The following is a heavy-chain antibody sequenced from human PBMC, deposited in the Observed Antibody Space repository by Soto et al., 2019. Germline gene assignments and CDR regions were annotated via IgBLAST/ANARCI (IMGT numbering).Heavy chain of an antibody. CDR1: GVSMRGYY. CDR2: IYYSGST. CDR3: TKTSGLAITNWFAP. Sequence: SETLSLTCTVSGVSMRGYYWSWIRQSPGKGLEWIGYIYYSGSTNYNPSLRSRVTMSVDMSQNQFSLKLNSVTAADTAVYYCTKTSGLAITNWFAPWGKGTLVTVSS. V-gene: IGHV4-59*08. J-gene: IGHJ5*02.